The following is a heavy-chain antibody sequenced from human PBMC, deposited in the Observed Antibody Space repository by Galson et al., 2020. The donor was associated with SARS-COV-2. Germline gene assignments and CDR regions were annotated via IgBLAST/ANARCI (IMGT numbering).Heavy chain of an antibody. J-gene: IGHJ3*02. CDR3: AKIAATGDAFDI. D-gene: IGHD6-13*01. Sequence: GGYLRLSCAASGFTFSSYDMHWVRQPTGKRLEWVSAIDTAAYTYYTDSVKGRFTISRENAKKSLYLQMNSLRAEDTAVYYCAKIAATGDAFDIWGQGTMVSVSS. CDR1: GFTFSSYD. CDR2: IDTAAYT. V-gene: IGHV3-13*01.